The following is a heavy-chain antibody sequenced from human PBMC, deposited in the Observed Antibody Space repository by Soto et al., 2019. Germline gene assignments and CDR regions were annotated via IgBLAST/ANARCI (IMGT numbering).Heavy chain of an antibody. J-gene: IGHJ4*02. CDR2: IYYSGST. Sequence: PSETLSLTFTVSGGSISSGGYYWSWIRQHPGKGLEWIGYIYYSGSTYYNPSLKSRVTISVDTSKNQFSLKLSSVTAADTAVYYCARVSAFKSETTVTTDYWGQGTLVTVSS. CDR3: ARVSAFKSETTVTTDY. D-gene: IGHD4-4*01. V-gene: IGHV4-31*03. CDR1: GGSISSGGYY.